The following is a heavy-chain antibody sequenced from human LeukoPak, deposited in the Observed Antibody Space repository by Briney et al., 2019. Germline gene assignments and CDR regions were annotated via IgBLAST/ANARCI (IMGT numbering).Heavy chain of an antibody. CDR2: IIPIFGTA. V-gene: IGHV1-69*13. CDR3: ARRGDYFPYWFDP. CDR1: GGTLSSYA. Sequence: SVKVSCKASGGTLSSYAISWVRQAPGQGLEWMGGIIPIFGTANYAQKFQGRVAITADESTSTAYMELSSLRSEDTAVYYCARRGDYFPYWFDPWGQGTLVTVSS. J-gene: IGHJ5*02. D-gene: IGHD4-17*01.